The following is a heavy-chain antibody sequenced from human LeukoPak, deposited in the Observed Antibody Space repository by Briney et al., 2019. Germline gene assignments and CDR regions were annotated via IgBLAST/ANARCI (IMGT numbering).Heavy chain of an antibody. D-gene: IGHD1-26*01. V-gene: IGHV1-69*05. CDR3: ARDTTSIVGATGIDY. CDR1: GGTFSSYA. Sequence: SVKVSCKASGGTFSSYAISWVRQAPGQGLEWMGGIIPIFGTANYAQKLQGRVTMTTDTSTSTAYMELRSLRSDDTAVYYCARDTTSIVGATGIDYWGQGTLVTVSS. CDR2: IIPIFGTA. J-gene: IGHJ4*02.